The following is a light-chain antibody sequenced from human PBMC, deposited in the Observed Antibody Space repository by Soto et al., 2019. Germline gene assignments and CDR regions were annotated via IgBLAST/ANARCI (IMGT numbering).Light chain of an antibody. CDR1: SHDVGSYTY. Sequence: QSALTQPASVSGSPGQSITISCTGTSHDVGSYTYVSWYQQHPGKAPKLLIYEVSDRPSGVSNRFSGSKSGNTASLTISGLQAEDEADYFCSSYTTSSTRVFGGGTKLTVL. V-gene: IGLV2-14*01. J-gene: IGLJ3*02. CDR2: EVS. CDR3: SSYTTSSTRV.